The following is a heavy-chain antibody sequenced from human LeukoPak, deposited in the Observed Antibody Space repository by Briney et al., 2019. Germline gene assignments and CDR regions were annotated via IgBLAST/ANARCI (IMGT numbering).Heavy chain of an antibody. V-gene: IGHV4-4*07. CDR1: GGSISSYY. CDR3: ARQIAVADKAGFDY. CDR2: IYTTGST. D-gene: IGHD6-19*01. J-gene: IGHJ4*02. Sequence: SETLSLTCTVSGGSISSYYWTWIRQPAGKGLEWIGRIYTTGSTNYNPSLNSRVTMSVDTSKNQFSLKLSSVTAADTVVYYCARQIAVADKAGFDYWGQGTLVTVSS.